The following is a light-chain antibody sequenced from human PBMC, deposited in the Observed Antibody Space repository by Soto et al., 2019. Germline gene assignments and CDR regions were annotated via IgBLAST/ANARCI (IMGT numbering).Light chain of an antibody. V-gene: IGKV3-15*01. CDR2: GTS. CDR3: QQYYNWPLT. J-gene: IGKJ4*01. CDR1: QSFSSN. Sequence: EIVLTQSPATLSVSLGYSATLSCRAGQSFSSNVAWYQQKPGQAPRLLIYGTSTRVTGIPARFSGSGSGTEFTLTISSLQSEDFAVYYCQQYYNWPLTFGGGTKVDIK.